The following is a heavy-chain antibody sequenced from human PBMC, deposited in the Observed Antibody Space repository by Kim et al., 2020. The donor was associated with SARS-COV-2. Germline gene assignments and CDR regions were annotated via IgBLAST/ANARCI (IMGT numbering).Heavy chain of an antibody. CDR3: ARDWSDSSGYSDY. D-gene: IGHD3-22*01. CDR2: IWYDGSNK. CDR1: GFTFSSYG. V-gene: IGHV3-33*01. J-gene: IGHJ4*02. Sequence: GGSLRLSCAASGFTFSSYGMHWVRQAPGKGLEWVAVIWYDGSNKYYADSVKGRFTISRDNSKNTLYLQMNSLRAEDTAVYYCARDWSDSSGYSDYWGQGTLVTVSS.